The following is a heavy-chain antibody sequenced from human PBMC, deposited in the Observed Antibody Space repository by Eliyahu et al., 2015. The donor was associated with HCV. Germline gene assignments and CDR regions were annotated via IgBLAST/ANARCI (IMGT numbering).Heavy chain of an antibody. Sequence: QVQLVESGGGVVQPGRSLRLXCAASGFXFSYHGMXWVRQAPGKGLEGVAVIWSDGSDKYYADSVKGRFTISRDNSKNTLYLQMNSLRAEDTAVYYCARGTTVTISPFDYWGQGTLVTVSS. D-gene: IGHD4-17*01. J-gene: IGHJ4*02. V-gene: IGHV3-33*01. CDR1: GFXFSYHG. CDR3: ARGTTVTISPFDY. CDR2: IWSDGSDK.